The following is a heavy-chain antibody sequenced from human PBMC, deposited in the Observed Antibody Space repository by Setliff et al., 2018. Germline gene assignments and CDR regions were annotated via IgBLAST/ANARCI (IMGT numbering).Heavy chain of an antibody. V-gene: IGHV3-30*02. CDR3: ARGKGNGSGGYFGYDPFDV. CDR2: LRFDGKTQ. Sequence: GGSLRLSCTASGFMFNSYGMHWVRQAPGKGLEWVAYLRFDGKTQHYADFVKGRIIISRDNFNNTLYLQMKGLGAEDTAHYYCARGKGNGSGGYFGYDPFDVWGQGTLVTVSS. J-gene: IGHJ3*01. CDR1: GFMFNSYG. D-gene: IGHD3-22*01.